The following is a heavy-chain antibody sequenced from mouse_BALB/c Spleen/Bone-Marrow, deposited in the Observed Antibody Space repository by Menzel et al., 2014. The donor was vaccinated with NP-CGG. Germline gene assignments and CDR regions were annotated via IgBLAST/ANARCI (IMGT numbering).Heavy chain of an antibody. CDR2: IYPYNGGT. CDR1: GYTFTDYN. J-gene: IGHJ4*01. D-gene: IGHD2-10*02. Sequence: VQLQQSGPELVKPGASVKISCKASGYTFTDYNMHWVKQSRGKSLEWIGYIYPYNGGTGYNQKFESKATLAVDNSSSTAYMGLRSLTSEDSAVYYCTRREYGNYGYAMDYWGQGTSVTVSS. V-gene: IGHV1S29*02. CDR3: TRREYGNYGYAMDY.